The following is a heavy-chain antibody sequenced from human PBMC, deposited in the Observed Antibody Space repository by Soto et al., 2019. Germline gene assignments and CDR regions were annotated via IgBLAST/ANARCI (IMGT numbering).Heavy chain of an antibody. V-gene: IGHV3-23*01. CDR1: GFTFRNYA. D-gene: IGHD3-22*01. CDR3: AKGMYYYDSSGYRLFDY. Sequence: FLRLSCAASGFTFRNYAMNWVRQAPGKGLEWVSGVSVSGGTTYYADSVKGRFTVSRDNSKITVYLQMNSLRADDTAVYFCAKGMYYYDSSGYRLFDYWGQGTLVTVSS. J-gene: IGHJ4*02. CDR2: VSVSGGTT.